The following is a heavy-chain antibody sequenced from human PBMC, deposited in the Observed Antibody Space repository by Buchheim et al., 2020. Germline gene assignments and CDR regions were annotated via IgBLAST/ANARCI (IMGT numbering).Heavy chain of an antibody. CDR2: MNPNSGNT. CDR1: GYTFTSYD. D-gene: IGHD3-3*01. Sequence: QVQLVQSGAEVKKPGASVKVSCKASGYTFTSYDINWVRQATGQGLEWMGWMNPNSGNTGYAQKFQGRVTMTRNTSISKSYMELSSLRSEDTAVYYCARGRWYDFWSGFSPYYVIDPWGQGTL. V-gene: IGHV1-8*01. CDR3: ARGRWYDFWSGFSPYYVIDP. J-gene: IGHJ5*02.